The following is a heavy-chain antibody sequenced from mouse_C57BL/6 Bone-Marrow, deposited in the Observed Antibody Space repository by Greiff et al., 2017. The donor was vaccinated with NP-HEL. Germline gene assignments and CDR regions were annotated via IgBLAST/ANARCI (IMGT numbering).Heavy chain of an antibody. D-gene: IGHD1-1*01. CDR1: GYSITSGYY. Sequence: EVKLMESGPGLVKPSQSLSLTCSVTGYSITSGYYWNWIRQFPGNKLEWMGYISYDGSNNYNPSLKNRISITRDTSKNQFFLKLNSVTTEDIATYYCARDRITTVVGVDYWGQGTSVTVSS. J-gene: IGHJ4*01. CDR3: ARDRITTVVGVDY. V-gene: IGHV3-6*01. CDR2: ISYDGSN.